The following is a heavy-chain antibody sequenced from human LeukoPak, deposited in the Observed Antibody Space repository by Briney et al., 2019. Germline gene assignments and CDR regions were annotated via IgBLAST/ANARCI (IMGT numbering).Heavy chain of an antibody. CDR1: GLTFNNYA. J-gene: IGHJ4*02. Sequence: PGGSLRLSCAVSGLTFNNYAMSWVRQAPGKGLEWVSAISKSGDHTYYAASAKGRFTISRDNSKNTLYLQMNSLRAGDTAVYYCAKSSYYDSSGFYREYYFDYWGQGTLVPVSS. D-gene: IGHD3-22*01. V-gene: IGHV3-23*01. CDR2: ISKSGDHT. CDR3: AKSSYYDSSGFYREYYFDY.